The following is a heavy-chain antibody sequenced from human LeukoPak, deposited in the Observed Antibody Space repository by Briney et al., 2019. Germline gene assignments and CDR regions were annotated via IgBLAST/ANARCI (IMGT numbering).Heavy chain of an antibody. Sequence: SETLSLTCTVSGGSISSYYWGWIRQPPGKGLEWIGYIYYSGSTNYNPSLKSRVTISVDTSKNQFSLKLSSVTAADTAVYYCARVGAAAAVTLDHWGQGTLVTVSS. CDR3: ARVGAAAAVTLDH. J-gene: IGHJ4*02. V-gene: IGHV4-59*01. CDR2: IYYSGST. CDR1: GGSISSYY. D-gene: IGHD6-13*01.